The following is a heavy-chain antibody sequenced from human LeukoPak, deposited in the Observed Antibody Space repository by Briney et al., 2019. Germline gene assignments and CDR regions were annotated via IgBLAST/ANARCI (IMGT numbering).Heavy chain of an antibody. J-gene: IGHJ4*02. CDR2: ISGSGGST. V-gene: IGHV3-23*01. Sequence: GGSLRLSCAASGFTFSSYAMSWVRQAPGKGLEWVSAISGSGGSTYYADSVKGRFTISRDNSKNTLYLQMNSLRAEDTAVYYCAKDPGYSSSWYYFDYWGQGTLVTVSS. CDR3: AKDPGYSSSWYYFDY. CDR1: GFTFSSYA. D-gene: IGHD6-13*01.